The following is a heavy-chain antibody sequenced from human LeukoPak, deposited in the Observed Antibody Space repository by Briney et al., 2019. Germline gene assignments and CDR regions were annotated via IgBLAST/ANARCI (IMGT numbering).Heavy chain of an antibody. CDR2: INHSGST. V-gene: IGHV4-34*01. CDR3: ARGASSGSYYNRSFDY. Sequence: SETLSLTCAVYGGSFSGYYWSWIRQPPGKGLEWIGEINHSGSTNYNPSLKSRVTISVDTSKNQFSLKLSSVTAADTAVYYCARGASSGSYYNRSFDYWGQGTLVTVSS. J-gene: IGHJ4*02. D-gene: IGHD3-10*01. CDR1: GGSFSGYY.